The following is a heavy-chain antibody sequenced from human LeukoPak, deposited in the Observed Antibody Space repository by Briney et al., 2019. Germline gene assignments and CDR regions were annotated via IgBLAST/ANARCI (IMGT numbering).Heavy chain of an antibody. CDR1: GDPISSSSDY. D-gene: IGHD5-12*01. J-gene: IGHJ4*02. CDR3: TSGYEDDYFDY. V-gene: IGHV4-39*01. CDR2: IYYSGST. Sequence: PSETLSLTCTVSGDPISSSSDYWGWIRQPPGKGLEWIGSIYYSGSTYYNPSLKSRVTISVDTSKNQFSLKLSSVTAADTAVYYCTSGYEDDYFDYWGQGTLVTVSS.